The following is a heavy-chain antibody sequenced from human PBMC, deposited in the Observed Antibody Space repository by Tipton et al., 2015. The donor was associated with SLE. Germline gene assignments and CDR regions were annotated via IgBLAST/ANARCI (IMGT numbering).Heavy chain of an antibody. CDR1: GINFDNHG. J-gene: IGHJ4*02. CDR2: ISWTSEII. V-gene: IGHV3-9*01. D-gene: IGHD1-1*01. Sequence: SLRLSCTASGINFDNHGMHWVRQAPGMGLEWVSGISWTSEIIYYADSVKGRFTISRDNAKNSLYLQINSLRAEDTAVYFCARDRYSAGDYWGQGTLVTVSS. CDR3: ARDRYSAGDY.